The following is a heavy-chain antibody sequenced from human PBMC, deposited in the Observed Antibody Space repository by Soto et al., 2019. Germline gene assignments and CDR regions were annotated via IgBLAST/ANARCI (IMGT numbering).Heavy chain of an antibody. CDR3: ARDEARRYGDYMDAFDI. V-gene: IGHV1-18*01. D-gene: IGHD4-17*01. CDR1: GYTFTSYG. J-gene: IGHJ3*02. Sequence: QVQLVQSGAEVKKPGASVKVSCKASGYTFTSYGISWVRQAPGQGLEWMGWISAYNGNTNYAQRLQGRVTMTTDTSTSTAYMELRSLRSDDTAVYYCARDEARRYGDYMDAFDIWGQGTMVTVSS. CDR2: ISAYNGNT.